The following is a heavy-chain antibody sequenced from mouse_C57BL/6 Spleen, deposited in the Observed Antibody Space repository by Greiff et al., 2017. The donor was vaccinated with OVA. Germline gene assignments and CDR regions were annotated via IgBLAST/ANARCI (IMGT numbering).Heavy chain of an antibody. CDR2: INPYNGGT. V-gene: IGHV1-19*01. J-gene: IGHJ2*01. CDR1: GYTFTDYY. CDR3: ARGDDNFDY. D-gene: IGHD2-13*01. Sequence: VQLQQSGPVLVKPGASVKMSCKASGYTFTDYYMNWVKQSHGKSLEWIGVINPYNGGTSYNQKFKGKATLTVDKSSSTAYMELNSLTSEDSAVYYCARGDDNFDYWGQGTTLTVSS.